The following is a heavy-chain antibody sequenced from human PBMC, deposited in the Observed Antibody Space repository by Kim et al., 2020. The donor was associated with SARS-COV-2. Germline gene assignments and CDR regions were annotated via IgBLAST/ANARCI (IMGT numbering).Heavy chain of an antibody. CDR1: GFTFLSYA. J-gene: IGHJ5*02. CDR3: ARSGSYYGPDS. V-gene: IGHV3-30*03. CDR2: ISYEGSNK. Sequence: GGSLRLSCKGSGFTFLSYAMHWVRQAPGKGPEWVGVISYEGSNKYYGDSVKGRFTISRDNSQNILSLQMTGLRPEDTAVYYCARSGSYYGPDSWGQGTLVTVSS. D-gene: IGHD3-10*01.